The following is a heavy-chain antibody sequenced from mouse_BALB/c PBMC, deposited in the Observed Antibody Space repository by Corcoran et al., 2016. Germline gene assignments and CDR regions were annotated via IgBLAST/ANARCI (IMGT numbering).Heavy chain of an antibody. Sequence: QIQLVQSGPELKKPGETVKISCKASGYTFTNYGMNWVKQAPGKGLKWMGWINTYTGEPTYADDFKGRFAFSLENSASTAYLQINNLKNEDTATYFCARRGTARATWFAYWGQGTLVTVSA. V-gene: IGHV9-3-1*01. CDR3: ARRGTARATWFAY. CDR2: INTYTGEP. J-gene: IGHJ3*01. CDR1: GYTFTNYG. D-gene: IGHD3-2*01.